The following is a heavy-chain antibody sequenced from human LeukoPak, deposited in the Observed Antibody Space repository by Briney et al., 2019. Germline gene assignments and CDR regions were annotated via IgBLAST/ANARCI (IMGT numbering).Heavy chain of an antibody. CDR2: IYYSGTA. CDR3: ARFRWLQPFDY. V-gene: IGHV4-59*01. J-gene: IGHJ4*02. Sequence: SETLSLTCTVSGGSLSGYYWSWIRQPPGKGLEWIGYIYYSGTANYNPSLKSRVTISVDTSKNQFSLKLSSVTAADTAVYYCARFRWLQPFDYWGQGTLVTVSS. D-gene: IGHD5-24*01. CDR1: GGSLSGYY.